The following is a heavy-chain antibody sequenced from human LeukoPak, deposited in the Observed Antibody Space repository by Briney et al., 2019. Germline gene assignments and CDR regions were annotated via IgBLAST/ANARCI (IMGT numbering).Heavy chain of an antibody. D-gene: IGHD1-26*01. Sequence: GGSLRLSCVAPGFTFSTYAMTWVRQAPGKGLGWVSGITVGGGGTFYTDSVKGRFTISRDNSKNTVYLQMNSLRAEDTAVYYCAKNSGSYYDYWGQGTLVTVSS. CDR3: AKNSGSYYDY. V-gene: IGHV3-23*01. CDR2: ITVGGGGT. CDR1: GFTFSTYA. J-gene: IGHJ4*02.